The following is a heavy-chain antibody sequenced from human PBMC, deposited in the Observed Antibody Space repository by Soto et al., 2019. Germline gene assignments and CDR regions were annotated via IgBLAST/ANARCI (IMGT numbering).Heavy chain of an antibody. J-gene: IGHJ5*02. D-gene: IGHD1-7*01. V-gene: IGHV1-18*01. CDR1: GYTFTSYG. CDR3: ARDEGYKWNYGGSWFDP. Sequence: QVQLVQSGAEVKKPGASVKVSCKASGYTFTSYGISWVRQAPGQGREWMGWISAYNGNTNYAQKLQGRVTMTTDTSPSTAYMELRSLRSDDTAVYYCARDEGYKWNYGGSWFDPWGQGTLVTVSS. CDR2: ISAYNGNT.